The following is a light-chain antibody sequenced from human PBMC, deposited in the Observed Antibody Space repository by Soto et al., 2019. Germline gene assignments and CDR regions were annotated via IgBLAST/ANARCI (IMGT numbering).Light chain of an antibody. CDR3: QKYNSAPWT. V-gene: IGKV3-20*01. Sequence: EIVLTQSPGTLSLSPGERATLSCRASQSLSSSYLAWYQQKPGQAPRLLIYGASSRATGIPDRFSGSGSGTDFTLTISRLEPEDVATYYCQKYNSAPWTFGQGTKVEIK. CDR2: GAS. CDR1: QSLSSSY. J-gene: IGKJ1*01.